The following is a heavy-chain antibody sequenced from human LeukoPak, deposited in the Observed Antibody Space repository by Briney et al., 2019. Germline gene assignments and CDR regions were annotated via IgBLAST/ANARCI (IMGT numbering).Heavy chain of an antibody. J-gene: IGHJ4*02. V-gene: IGHV4-34*01. CDR3: AREMATSGYFDY. D-gene: IGHD5-24*01. CDR1: GGSFSGYY. Sequence: PSETLSLTCAVYGGSFSGYYWSWIRQPPGKGLEWIGEINHSGSTNYNPSLKSRVTMLVDTSKNQFSLKLSSVTAADTAVYYCAREMATSGYFDYWGQGTLVTVSS. CDR2: INHSGST.